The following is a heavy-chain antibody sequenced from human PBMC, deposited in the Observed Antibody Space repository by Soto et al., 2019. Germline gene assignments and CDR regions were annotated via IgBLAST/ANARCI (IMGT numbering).Heavy chain of an antibody. V-gene: IGHV3-23*01. CDR2: ISASGTST. CDR3: AKPYCSSTSCPRSAFDY. D-gene: IGHD2-2*01. CDR1: GVTFSSYA. J-gene: IGHJ4*02. Sequence: PGWSLRLSCAASGVTFSSYAMSWVRQAPGKGLEWVSAISASGTSTFYADSVKGRFTISRDNSKNTLYLQMNSLRAEDTAVYYCAKPYCSSTSCPRSAFDYWGQGTLVTVSS.